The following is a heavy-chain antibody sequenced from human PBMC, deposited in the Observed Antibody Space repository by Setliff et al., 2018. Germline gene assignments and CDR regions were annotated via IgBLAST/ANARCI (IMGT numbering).Heavy chain of an antibody. Sequence: SETLSLTCTVSGGSISSSSYYWGWIRQPPGKGLEWIGSIYYSGSTYYNPSLKSRVTISVDTSKNQFSLKLSSVTAADTAVYYCARDGFEIVVVPAAIYYYYYMDVWGKGTTVTVSS. CDR3: ARDGFEIVVVPAAIYYYYYMDV. CDR1: GGSISSSSYY. D-gene: IGHD2-2*01. J-gene: IGHJ6*03. V-gene: IGHV4-39*07. CDR2: IYYSGST.